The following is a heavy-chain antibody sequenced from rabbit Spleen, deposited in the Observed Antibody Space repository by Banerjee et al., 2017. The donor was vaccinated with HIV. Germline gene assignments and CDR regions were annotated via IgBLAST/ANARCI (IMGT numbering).Heavy chain of an antibody. CDR3: ARDLTSVIGWNFNL. CDR1: GFSFGDRDV. Sequence: QEQLVESGGGLVPPTGSLTLTCKASGFSFGDRDVMCWVRQAPGKGLEWIACINAATGKPVYATWASGRFSISRTSSTTVTLQMTSLTAADTATYFCARDLTSVIGWNFNLWGPGTLVIVS. D-gene: IGHD1-1*01. CDR2: INAATGKP. V-gene: IGHV1S45*01. J-gene: IGHJ4*01.